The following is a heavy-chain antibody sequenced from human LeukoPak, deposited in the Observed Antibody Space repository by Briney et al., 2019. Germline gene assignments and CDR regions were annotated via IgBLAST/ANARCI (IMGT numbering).Heavy chain of an antibody. V-gene: IGHV4-34*01. CDR1: GGSFSGYY. CDR3: ARDQEGRSCSGGTCYLGWSFDL. D-gene: IGHD2-15*01. J-gene: IGHJ2*01. Sequence: PSETLSLTCAVYGGSFSGYYWSWIRQPPGKGLEWIGEINHSGSTNYNPSLKSRVTISVDTSKNQFSLKLSSVTAADTAVYYCARDQEGRSCSGGTCYLGWSFDLWGRGTLVTVSS. CDR2: INHSGST.